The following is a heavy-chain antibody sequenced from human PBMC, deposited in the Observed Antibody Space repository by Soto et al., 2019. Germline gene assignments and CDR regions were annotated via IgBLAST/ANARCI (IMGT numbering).Heavy chain of an antibody. J-gene: IGHJ4*02. D-gene: IGHD1-26*01. CDR2: ISYDGSNK. CDR3: ARIGSSPIDY. V-gene: IGHV3-30*14. CDR1: GFALSSYV. Sequence: QVQLVESGGGVVQPGRSLRLSCAASGFALSSYVLHWVRQAPGKGLEWVAVISYDGSNKYYADSVKGRFTISRDNSKNTLYLQMNSLRAEDTAVYYCARIGSSPIDYWGQGPLVTVSS.